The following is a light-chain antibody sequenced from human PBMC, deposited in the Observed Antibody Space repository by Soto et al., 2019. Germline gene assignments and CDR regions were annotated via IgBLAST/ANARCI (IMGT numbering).Light chain of an antibody. Sequence: IELTQSPGTLSLSPGETATLSCRASESLSPHSIAWYQQKPGQAPRLLIYDASNRATGIPARFSGSGSGTDFTLTISSLEPEDFAVYYCQQRSNWPPITFGQGTKVDIK. CDR2: DAS. J-gene: IGKJ1*01. CDR3: QQRSNWPPIT. V-gene: IGKV3-11*01. CDR1: ESLSPH.